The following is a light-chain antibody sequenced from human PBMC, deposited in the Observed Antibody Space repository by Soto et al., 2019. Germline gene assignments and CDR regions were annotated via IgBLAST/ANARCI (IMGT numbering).Light chain of an antibody. J-gene: IGLJ2*01. CDR3: CSYAGTYTLI. Sequence: QSVLTQPRSVSGSPGQSVTISCTGTSSDVGGYNYVSWYQQHPGKAPKFMIYDVSKRPSGVPDRFSGSKSGNTASLTISRLQAEDEADYYCCSYAGTYTLIFGGGTKLTVL. CDR2: DVS. V-gene: IGLV2-11*01. CDR1: SSDVGGYNY.